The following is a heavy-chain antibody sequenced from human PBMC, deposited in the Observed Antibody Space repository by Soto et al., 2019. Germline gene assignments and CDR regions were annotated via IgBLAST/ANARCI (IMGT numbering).Heavy chain of an antibody. V-gene: IGHV3-66*01. CDR1: GFTVSTNY. J-gene: IGHJ3*01. Sequence: GGSLRLSCAASGFTVSTNYMSWVRQAPGKGLEWLSLIYGGDTHYTDSVKGRFTISGDNPKNTVFLQMNSLKVEDTAVYYCVRDQNVWGQGTMVTVSS. CDR3: VRDQNV. CDR2: IYGGDT.